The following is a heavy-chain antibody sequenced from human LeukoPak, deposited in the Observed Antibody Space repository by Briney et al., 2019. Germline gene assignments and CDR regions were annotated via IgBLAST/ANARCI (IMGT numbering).Heavy chain of an antibody. Sequence: ASVKVSCKASGYTFTGYYMHWVRQAPGQGLEWMGWINPNSGGTNYAQKFQGWVTMTRDTSISTAYMELSRLRSDDTAVYYCARGVYDYYDSSGYYGAFDIWGQGTMVTVSS. V-gene: IGHV1-2*04. CDR2: INPNSGGT. D-gene: IGHD3-22*01. CDR3: ARGVYDYYDSSGYYGAFDI. J-gene: IGHJ3*02. CDR1: GYTFTGYY.